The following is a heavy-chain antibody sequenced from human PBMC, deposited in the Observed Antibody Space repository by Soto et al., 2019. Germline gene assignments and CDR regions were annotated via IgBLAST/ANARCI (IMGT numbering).Heavy chain of an antibody. CDR1: GGTFSSYA. D-gene: IGHD1-26*01. Sequence: QVQLVQSGAEVKKPGSSVKVSCKASGGTFSSYAISWVRQAPGQGLEWMGGIIPIFGTANYAQKFQGRVMTTADDYTSTAYMEVSSLRCEEKAVYYCARERGDYSGGYYYYYYGMDVWGQGTTVTVSS. CDR2: IIPIFGTA. V-gene: IGHV1-69*01. J-gene: IGHJ6*02. CDR3: ARERGDYSGGYYYYYYGMDV.